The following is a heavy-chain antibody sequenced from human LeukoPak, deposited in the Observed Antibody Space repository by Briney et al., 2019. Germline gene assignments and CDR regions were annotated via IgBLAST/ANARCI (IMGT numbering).Heavy chain of an antibody. CDR2: INHSGST. CDR1: GGSFSGYY. D-gene: IGHD3-3*01. J-gene: IGHJ6*03. CDR3: ARSLTRPYTGFWSGYLRNTRDYYYMDV. V-gene: IGHV4-34*01. Sequence: SETLSLTCAVYGGSFSGYYWSWIRQPPGKGLEWIGEINHSGSTNYNPSLKSRVTISVDTSKNQFSLKLSSVTAADTAVYYCARSLTRPYTGFWSGYLRNTRDYYYMDVWGKGTTVTVSS.